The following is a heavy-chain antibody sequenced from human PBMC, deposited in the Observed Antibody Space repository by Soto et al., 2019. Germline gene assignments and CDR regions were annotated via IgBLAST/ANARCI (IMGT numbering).Heavy chain of an antibody. V-gene: IGHV3-74*01. Sequence: GGSLRLSCVASGFTFSSYWMHWVRQAPGKGLVWVSRMNEDGGTTDYADSVKGRFTISRDNAKNTLYLQMNSLRVEDTAVYYCASDLSGRADVWGQGTTVNVS. CDR3: ASDLSGRADV. J-gene: IGHJ6*01. CDR1: GFTFSSYW. D-gene: IGHD3-10*01. CDR2: MNEDGGTT.